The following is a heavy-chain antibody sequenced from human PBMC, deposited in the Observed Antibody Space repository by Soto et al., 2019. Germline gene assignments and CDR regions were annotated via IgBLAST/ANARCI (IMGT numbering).Heavy chain of an antibody. CDR2: IYYSGST. D-gene: IGHD3-10*01. J-gene: IGHJ4*02. CDR3: ARDRGDGFYDY. CDR1: GGSISSGGYY. V-gene: IGHV4-31*03. Sequence: SETLSLTCTVSGGSISSGGYYWSWIRQHPGKGLEWIGYIYYSGSTYYNPSLKSRVTILVDTSKNQFSLKLSSVTAADTAVYYCARDRGDGFYDYWGQGTLVTVSS.